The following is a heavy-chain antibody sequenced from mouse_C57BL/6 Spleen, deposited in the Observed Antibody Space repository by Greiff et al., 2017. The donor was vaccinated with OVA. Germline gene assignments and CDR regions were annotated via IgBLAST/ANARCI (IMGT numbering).Heavy chain of an antibody. CDR1: GYAFSSYW. CDR3: ASWEYYGSSYYFDY. V-gene: IGHV1-80*01. D-gene: IGHD1-1*01. J-gene: IGHJ2*01. Sequence: QVTLKVSGAELVKPGASVKISCKASGYAFSSYWMNWVKQRPGKGLEWIGQIYPGDGDTNYNGKFKGKATLTADKSSSTAYMQLSSLTSEDSAVYFCASWEYYGSSYYFDYWGQGTTLTVSS. CDR2: IYPGDGDT.